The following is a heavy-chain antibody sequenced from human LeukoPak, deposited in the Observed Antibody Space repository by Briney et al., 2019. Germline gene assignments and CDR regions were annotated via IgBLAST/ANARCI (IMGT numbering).Heavy chain of an antibody. Sequence: PSETLSLTCAVSGYSISSGYYWGWIRQPPGKGQGWIGSIYHSGSTYYNPSLKSRVTISVDTSKNQFSLKLSSVTAADTAVYYCARRYDFWSGYYLGWGQGTLVTVSS. V-gene: IGHV4-38-2*01. CDR1: GYSISSGYY. CDR3: ARRYDFWSGYYLG. J-gene: IGHJ4*02. D-gene: IGHD3-3*01. CDR2: IYHSGST.